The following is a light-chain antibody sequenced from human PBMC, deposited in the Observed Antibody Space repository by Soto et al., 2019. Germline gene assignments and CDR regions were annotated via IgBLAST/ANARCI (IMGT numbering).Light chain of an antibody. CDR3: TSYAGSSNV. V-gene: IGLV2-14*01. CDR1: SSDVGIYNY. CDR2: EVS. J-gene: IGLJ1*01. Sequence: QSALTQPASVSGSPGQSITISCTGTSSDVGIYNYVSWYQQHPGKAPKLMICEVSNRPSGVSNRFSGSKSGNTASLTISGLPAEDEADYYFTSYAGSSNVFGTGTKLTVL.